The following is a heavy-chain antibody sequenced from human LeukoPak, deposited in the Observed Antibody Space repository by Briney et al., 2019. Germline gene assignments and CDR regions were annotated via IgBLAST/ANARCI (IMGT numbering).Heavy chain of an antibody. V-gene: IGHV3-13*01. CDR2: IRTTGDT. Sequence: GGSLRLSCAVSGFTFNYYDMHWVRQAPGKRLEWVSAIRTTGDTHYPDSVKGRFAMSREDAKNSVHLQMDTLRAGDTAVYYCARGVSYYYDNSGHPGWYFDLWGRGTLVTVSS. CDR3: ARGVSYYYDNSGHPGWYFDL. CDR1: GFTFNYYD. D-gene: IGHD3-22*01. J-gene: IGHJ2*01.